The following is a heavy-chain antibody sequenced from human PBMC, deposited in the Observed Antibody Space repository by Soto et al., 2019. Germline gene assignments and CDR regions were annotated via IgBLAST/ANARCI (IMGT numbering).Heavy chain of an antibody. D-gene: IGHD3-10*01. J-gene: IGHJ6*02. CDR3: TRSGSGSYSSLHYYYGMDL. V-gene: IGHV1-46*03. CDR1: GYTFTSYY. Sequence: GVSGKVSCKASGYTFTSYYMHWVRQAPGQGLEWMGIINPNDGRRTYAQKFQGRVIMTRDMSTSTVHMELSSLRSEDTAVYYCTRSGSGSYSSLHYYYGMDLWGQGTKVTVSS. CDR2: INPNDGRR.